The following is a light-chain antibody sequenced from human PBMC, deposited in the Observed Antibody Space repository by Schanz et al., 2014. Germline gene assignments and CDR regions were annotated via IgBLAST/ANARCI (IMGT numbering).Light chain of an antibody. Sequence: DIQMTQSPSSLSASVGDRVTITCRASQSISSFLNWYQQKPGKAPKLLIYAASSLQSAVPSRFIGSGSGTDFTLTISSLQPEDFATYYCQQSYSTPYTFGQGTKLEIK. J-gene: IGKJ2*01. V-gene: IGKV1-39*01. CDR1: QSISSF. CDR2: AAS. CDR3: QQSYSTPYT.